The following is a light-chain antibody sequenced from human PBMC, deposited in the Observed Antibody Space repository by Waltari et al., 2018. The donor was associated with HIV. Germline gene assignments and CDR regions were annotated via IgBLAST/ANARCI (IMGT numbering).Light chain of an antibody. Sequence: EIVLTQSPDTLSLSPGESATLSCRASQSVISNSLAWYQQKPGQAPRLLIYGASTRATGISDRFSGSGSGTDFSLTIRRLEPKDFAVYYCQQYGTSYTFGQGTKLEIK. CDR3: QQYGTSYT. CDR2: GAS. CDR1: QSVISNS. J-gene: IGKJ2*01. V-gene: IGKV3-20*01.